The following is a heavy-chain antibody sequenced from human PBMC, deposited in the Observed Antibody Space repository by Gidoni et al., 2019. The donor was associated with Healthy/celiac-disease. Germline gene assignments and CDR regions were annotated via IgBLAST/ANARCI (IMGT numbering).Heavy chain of an antibody. D-gene: IGHD2-15*01. CDR1: VGTFSSYA. CDR2: IIPIFGTA. J-gene: IGHJ4*02. CDR3: ASSLGVVVAATPGD. V-gene: IGHV1-69*06. Sequence: QVQLVQSGAEVKKPGSSVKVSCKASVGTFSSYAISWVRQAPGQGLEWMGGIIPIFGTANYAQKFQGRVTITADKSTSTAYMELSSLRSEDTAVYYCASSLGVVVAATPGDWGQGTLVTVSS.